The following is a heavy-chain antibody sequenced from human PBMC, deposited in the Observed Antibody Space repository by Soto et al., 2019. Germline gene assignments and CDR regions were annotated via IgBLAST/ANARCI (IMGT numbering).Heavy chain of an antibody. Sequence: GGSLRLSCAASGFTFRTYSISWVRQAPWKGLEWVSTITDSGVSTYYAASVKGRFTISRDNSEKTLYLLMNSLSAEDTDLYYCAKVHGSWTYYKFPYYWSQGTLITVCS. CDR1: GFTFRTYS. D-gene: IGHD3-10*01. V-gene: IGHV3-23*01. CDR2: ITDSGVST. CDR3: AKVHGSWTYYKFPYY. J-gene: IGHJ4*02.